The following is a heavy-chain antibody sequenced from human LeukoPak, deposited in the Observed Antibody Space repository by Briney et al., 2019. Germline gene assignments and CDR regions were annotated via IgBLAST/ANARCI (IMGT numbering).Heavy chain of an antibody. J-gene: IGHJ6*03. CDR3: ARDGSSSSSGYYYYYMDV. V-gene: IGHV1-2*06. CDR2: INPNSGGT. CDR1: GYTFTGYY. Sequence: ASVKVSCKASGYTFTGYYMHWVRQAPGQGLEWMGPINPNSGGTNYAQKFQGRVTMTRDTSISTAYMELSRLRSDDTAVYYCARDGSSSSSGYYYYYMDVWGKRTTVTVSS. D-gene: IGHD6-6*01.